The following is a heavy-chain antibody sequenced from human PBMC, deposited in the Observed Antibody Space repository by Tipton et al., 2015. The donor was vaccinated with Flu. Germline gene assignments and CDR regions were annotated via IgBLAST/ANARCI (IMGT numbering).Heavy chain of an antibody. CDR2: INPDGSDK. Sequence: SLRLSCAVSGFTFSSHWMSWIRQAPGKGLEWVANINPDGSDKYYMGSVKGRFTVSRDNARNSLFLQMNGLRADDTAFYYCARDRGFGAYTFDYWGRGTLVTVAS. CDR1: GFTFSSHW. J-gene: IGHJ4*02. V-gene: IGHV3-7*03. D-gene: IGHD3-10*01. CDR3: ARDRGFGAYTFDY.